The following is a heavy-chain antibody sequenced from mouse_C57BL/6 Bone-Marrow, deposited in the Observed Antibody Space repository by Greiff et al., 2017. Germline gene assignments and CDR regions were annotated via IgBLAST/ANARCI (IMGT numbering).Heavy chain of an antibody. J-gene: IGHJ3*01. D-gene: IGHD1-3*01. CDR2: IHPSGGST. CDR3: ARQRCNNRAWFAY. CDR1: GYTFTSYW. V-gene: IGHV1-64*01. Sequence: VQLQQPGAELVKPGASVTLSCKASGYTFTSYWMHWVKQRPGQGLEWIGMIHPSGGSTNYNEQFKSKATLTVDRSTSTAYLQLSSLTSEDAAVYYCARQRCNNRAWFAYWGQGTLVTVSA.